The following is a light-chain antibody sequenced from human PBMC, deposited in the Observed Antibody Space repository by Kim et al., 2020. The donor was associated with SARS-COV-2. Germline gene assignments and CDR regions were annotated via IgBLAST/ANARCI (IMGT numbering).Light chain of an antibody. Sequence: GVSVTNTGSVPRSNSGSHPLHGYLQVPATAPKLLLHSNNQRPARVPARFSGSKSGTSASLAISGLQSEDEADYYCATWDDSLNGWVFGGGTQLTVL. V-gene: IGLV1-44*01. CDR3: ATWDDSLNGWV. CDR1: RSNSGSHP. J-gene: IGLJ3*02. CDR2: SNN.